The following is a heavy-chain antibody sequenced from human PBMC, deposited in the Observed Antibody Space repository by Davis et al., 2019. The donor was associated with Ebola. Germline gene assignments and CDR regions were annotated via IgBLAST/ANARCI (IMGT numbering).Heavy chain of an antibody. CDR2: IYYSGST. Sequence: MPSETLSLTCAVYGGSFSGYYWSWIRQPPGKGLEWIGYIYYSGSTNYNPSLKSRVTISVDTSKNQFSLKLSSVTAADTAVYYCARARGGYSYGLRFDYWGQGTLVTVSS. CDR3: ARARGGYSYGLRFDY. V-gene: IGHV4-59*12. J-gene: IGHJ4*02. CDR1: GGSFSGYY. D-gene: IGHD5-18*01.